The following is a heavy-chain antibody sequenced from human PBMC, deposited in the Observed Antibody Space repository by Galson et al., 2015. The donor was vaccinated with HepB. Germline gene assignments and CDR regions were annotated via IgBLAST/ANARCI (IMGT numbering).Heavy chain of an antibody. Sequence: SLRLSCAASGFTFSNAWMSWVRQAPGKGLEWVGRIKSKTDGGTTDYAAPVKGRFTISRDDSKNTLYLQMNSLKTEDTAVYYCTTALYYDSSGYADYWGQGTLVTVSS. J-gene: IGHJ4*02. CDR1: GFTFSNAW. V-gene: IGHV3-15*01. CDR2: IKSKTDGGTT. CDR3: TTALYYDSSGYADY. D-gene: IGHD3-22*01.